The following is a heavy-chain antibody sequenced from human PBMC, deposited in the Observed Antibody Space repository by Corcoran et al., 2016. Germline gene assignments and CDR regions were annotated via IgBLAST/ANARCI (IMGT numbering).Heavy chain of an antibody. Sequence: QLQLQESGPGLVKPSETLSLTCTVSGGSIASRNYYWGWIRQPPGKGLEWIGSIYYSGDTYYNPSLKSRVTISVDTSKNQLSLKLTSVTAADTAVYYCARHPGMTSASFFFDSWGQGTLVTVSS. D-gene: IGHD3-10*01. CDR2: IYYSGDT. CDR3: ARHPGMTSASFFFDS. CDR1: GGSIASRNYY. J-gene: IGHJ4*02. V-gene: IGHV4-39*01.